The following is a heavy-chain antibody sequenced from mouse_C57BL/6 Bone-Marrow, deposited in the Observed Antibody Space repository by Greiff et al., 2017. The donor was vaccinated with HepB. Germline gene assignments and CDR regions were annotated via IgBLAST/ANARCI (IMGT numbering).Heavy chain of an antibody. CDR1: GYTFTSYG. Sequence: QVHVKQSGAELARPGASVKLSCKASGYTFTSYGISWVKQRTGQGLEWIGEIYPRSGNTYYNEKFKGKATLTADKSSSTAYMELRSLTSEDSAVYFCSDITTVVATDYFDYWGQGTTLTVSS. D-gene: IGHD1-1*01. CDR2: IYPRSGNT. CDR3: SDITTVVATDYFDY. J-gene: IGHJ2*01. V-gene: IGHV1-81*01.